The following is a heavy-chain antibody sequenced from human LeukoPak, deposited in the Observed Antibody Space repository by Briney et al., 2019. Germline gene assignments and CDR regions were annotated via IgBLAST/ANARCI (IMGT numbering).Heavy chain of an antibody. CDR2: INHSGST. CDR1: GGSFSGYY. CDR3: ARGGPYNWNYFDY. V-gene: IGHV4-34*01. D-gene: IGHD1-20*01. Sequence: SETLSLTCAVYGGSFSGYYWSWIRQPPGKGLEWIGEINHSGSTNYNPSLKSRVTISVDTSKNQFSLKLSSVTAADTAAYYCARGGPYNWNYFDYWGQGTLVTVSS. J-gene: IGHJ4*02.